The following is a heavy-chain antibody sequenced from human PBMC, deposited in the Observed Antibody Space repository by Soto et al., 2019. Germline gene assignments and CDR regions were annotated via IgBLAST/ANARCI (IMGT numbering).Heavy chain of an antibody. Sequence: GGSLRLSCAASGFTFSSYAMSWVRQAPGKGLGWVSAISGSGGSTYYADSVKGRFTISRDNSKNTLYLQMNSLRAEDTAVYYCAKPHHCGGDCYSYFDYWGQGTLITVSS. CDR3: AKPHHCGGDCYSYFDY. D-gene: IGHD2-21*02. V-gene: IGHV3-23*01. CDR2: ISGSGGST. CDR1: GFTFSSYA. J-gene: IGHJ4*02.